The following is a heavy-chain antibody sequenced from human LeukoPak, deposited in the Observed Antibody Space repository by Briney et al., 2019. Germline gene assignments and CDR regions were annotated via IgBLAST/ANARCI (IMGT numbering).Heavy chain of an antibody. CDR2: IYHSGST. V-gene: IGHV4-4*02. Sequence: SGTLSLTCAVSGGSISSSNWWSWVRQPPGKGLEWIGEIYHSGSTNYNPSLKSRVTISVDKSKNQFSLKLSSVTAADTAVYYWARAPYDGGRTPPNWFDPWGQGTLVTVSS. CDR3: ARAPYDGGRTPPNWFDP. J-gene: IGHJ5*02. D-gene: IGHD4-23*01. CDR1: GGSISSSNW.